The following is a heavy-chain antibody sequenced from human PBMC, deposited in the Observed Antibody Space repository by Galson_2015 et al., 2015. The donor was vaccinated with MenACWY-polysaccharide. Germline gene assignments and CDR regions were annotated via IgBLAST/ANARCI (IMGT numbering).Heavy chain of an antibody. Sequence: SLRLSCAGSGLTFSSYGMGWVRQAPGKGLEWVSGLSPTTGNTYYADSVRGRFTISRDNSRNTLYLQMHSLRAEDTALYYCAKGAAHYGSGNYYDYWGEGTQVTVSS. V-gene: IGHV3-23*01. CDR2: LSPTTGNT. J-gene: IGHJ4*02. D-gene: IGHD3-10*01. CDR3: AKGAAHYGSGNYYDY. CDR1: GLTFSSYG.